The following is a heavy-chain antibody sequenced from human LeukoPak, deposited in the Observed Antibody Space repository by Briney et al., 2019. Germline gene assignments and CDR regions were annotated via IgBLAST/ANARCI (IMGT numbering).Heavy chain of an antibody. CDR2: IYYSGST. V-gene: IGHV4-39*01. CDR1: GGSISSSSYY. D-gene: IGHD3-3*01. CDR3: ARSDDFWSPYYFDY. J-gene: IGHJ4*02. Sequence: KSSETLSLTCTVSGGSISSSSYYWGWIRQPPGKGLEWIGSIYYSGSTYYNPSLKSRVTISVDTSKNQFSLKLSSVTAADTAVYYCARSDDFWSPYYFDYWGQGTLVTVSS.